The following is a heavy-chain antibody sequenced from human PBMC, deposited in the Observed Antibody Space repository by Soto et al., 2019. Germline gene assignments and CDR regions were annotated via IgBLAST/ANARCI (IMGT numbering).Heavy chain of an antibody. CDR1: GYTFTGYY. D-gene: IGHD6-19*01. CDR2: INPNSGGT. J-gene: IGHJ6*02. Sequence: QVQLVQSGAEVKKPGASVKVSCKASGYTFTGYYMHWVRQAPGQGLEWMGWINPNSGGTNYAQKFQGRVNMTRDTSTSIAYMVPSRLRCDVTAVYYCARAPVPRGWLVHMDVWGQGTTVTVSS. CDR3: ARAPVPRGWLVHMDV. V-gene: IGHV1-2*02.